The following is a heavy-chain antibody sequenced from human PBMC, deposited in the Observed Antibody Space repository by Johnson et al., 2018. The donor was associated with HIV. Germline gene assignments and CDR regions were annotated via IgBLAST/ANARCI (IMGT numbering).Heavy chain of an antibody. CDR2: IKSKTDGGTT. D-gene: IGHD3-10*01. CDR3: TTDRGGSSDAFDI. CDR1: GFSFSSYA. Sequence: MLLVESGGGVVQPGRSLRLSCAASGFSFSSYAMHWVRQAPGKGLEWVGRIKSKTDGGTTDYAAHGKGRFTISRDDSKNTLYLQMNSLKTEDTAVYYCTTDRGGSSDAFDIWGQGTMVTVSS. V-gene: IGHV3-15*01. J-gene: IGHJ3*02.